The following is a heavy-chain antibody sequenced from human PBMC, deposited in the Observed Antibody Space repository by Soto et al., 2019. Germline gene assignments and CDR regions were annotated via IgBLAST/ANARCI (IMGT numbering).Heavy chain of an antibody. J-gene: IGHJ4*02. CDR3: ARDNLGYCSGGSCYDGGYYFDY. V-gene: IGHV3-7*01. Sequence: EVQLVESGGGLVQPGGSLRLSCAASGFTFSSYWMSWVRQAPGKGLEWVATIKQDGSEKYYVDSVKGRFTISRDNAKNSLYLQMNSLRAEDTAVYYCARDNLGYCSGGSCYDGGYYFDYWGQGTLVSVSS. CDR2: IKQDGSEK. CDR1: GFTFSSYW. D-gene: IGHD2-15*01.